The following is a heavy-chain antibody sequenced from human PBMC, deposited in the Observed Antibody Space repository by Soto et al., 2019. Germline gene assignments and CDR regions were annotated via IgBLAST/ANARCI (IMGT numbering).Heavy chain of an antibody. V-gene: IGHV4-4*02. CDR3: VRSVPAATWAYNGMDV. Sequence: NPSETLSLTCAVSGGSVESSSCWSWVRRAPGKGLEWIGEIYHSGTFNYNPSLASRVSVSVDKSTNQFSLNLNSVTAADTAVYYCVRSVPAATWAYNGMDVWGQGTTVTVSS. CDR2: IYHSGTF. CDR1: GGSVESSSC. D-gene: IGHD2-15*01. J-gene: IGHJ6*02.